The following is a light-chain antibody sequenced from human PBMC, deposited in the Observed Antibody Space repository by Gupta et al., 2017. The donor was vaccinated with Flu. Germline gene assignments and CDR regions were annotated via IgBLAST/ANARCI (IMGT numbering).Light chain of an antibody. CDR1: QSVLYSSNNMNY. Sequence: NCKSSQSVLYSSNNMNYLAWYLQKPGQPPKLLIYWASTRESGVPDRFSGSGSGTDFTLTITSLQAEDVAVYYCQQYYSTPITFGQGTRLEIK. CDR3: QQYYSTPIT. J-gene: IGKJ5*01. CDR2: WAS. V-gene: IGKV4-1*01.